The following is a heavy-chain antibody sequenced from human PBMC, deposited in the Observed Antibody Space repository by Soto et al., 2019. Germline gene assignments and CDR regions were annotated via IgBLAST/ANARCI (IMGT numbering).Heavy chain of an antibody. J-gene: IGHJ4*02. CDR2: ISGSGGST. D-gene: IGHD3-3*01. V-gene: IGHV3-23*01. CDR3: AKEGLRFLEWLPQYYFDY. Sequence: GGSLSLSCAASGFPFSSYAMSWVRQAPGKGLEWVSAISGSGGSTYYADSVKGRFTISRDNSKNTLYLQMNSLRAEDTAVYYCAKEGLRFLEWLPQYYFDYWGQGTLVTVSS. CDR1: GFPFSSYA.